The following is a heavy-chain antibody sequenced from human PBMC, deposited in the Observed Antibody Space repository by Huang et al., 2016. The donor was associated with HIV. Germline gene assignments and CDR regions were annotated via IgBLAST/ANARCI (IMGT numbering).Heavy chain of an antibody. CDR1: GGTFSSYG. J-gene: IGHJ6*03. Sequence: QVQLVQSGAEMKKPGSSVKVSCTAPGGTFSSYGISGVRQAPGQGLEWLGGIVPICRRIDYAQKFQGRLTITADESTSTAYMELSSLRSQDSAIYFCARGVFDGVWSGDLLPHFYYMDVWGKGTTVTVSS. CDR3: ARGVFDGVWSGDLLPHFYYMDV. D-gene: IGHD3-10*01. CDR2: IVPICRRI. V-gene: IGHV1-69*13.